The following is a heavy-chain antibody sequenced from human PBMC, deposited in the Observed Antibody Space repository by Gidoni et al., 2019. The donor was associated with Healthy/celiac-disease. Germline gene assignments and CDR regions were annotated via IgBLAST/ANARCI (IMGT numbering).Heavy chain of an antibody. CDR2: ISAYNGNT. CDR3: ARDFMTYYFDY. J-gene: IGHJ4*02. Sequence: QVQLVQSGAEVKTPGASVKVSCKASGYNLSSYGISWVRQAPGQGLEWMGWISAYNGNTNYAQNLQGRVTISTDTSTSTAYMELRSLRSDDTAVYYCARDFMTYYFDYWGQGTLVTVSS. D-gene: IGHD3-16*01. V-gene: IGHV1-18*01. CDR1: GYNLSSYG.